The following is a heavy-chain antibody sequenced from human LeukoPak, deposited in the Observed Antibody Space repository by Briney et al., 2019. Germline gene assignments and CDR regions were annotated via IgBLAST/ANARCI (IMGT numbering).Heavy chain of an antibody. D-gene: IGHD5-24*01. V-gene: IGHV4-59*08. Sequence: SETLSLTCTVSGGSISSYYWGWIRQPPGKGLEWIGYIYYSGSTNYNPSLKSRVTISVDTSKNQFSLKLSSVTAADTAVYYCARLSRDVYNSYYFDYWGQGTLVTVSS. CDR2: IYYSGST. J-gene: IGHJ4*02. CDR3: ARLSRDVYNSYYFDY. CDR1: GGSISSYY.